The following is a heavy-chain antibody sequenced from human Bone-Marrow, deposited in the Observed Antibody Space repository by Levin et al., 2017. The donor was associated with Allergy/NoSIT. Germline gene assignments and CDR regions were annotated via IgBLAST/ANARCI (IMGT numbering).Heavy chain of an antibody. J-gene: IGHJ4*02. Sequence: GGSLRLSCAASGFMFDDSAMHWVRQAPGKGLEWVSGISWDSGSIYYADSVKGRFTISRDNAKNSLFLQMNSLRAEDTALYYCAKGTGMAMTKGSIDYWGQGTLITVSS. V-gene: IGHV3-9*01. CDR1: GFMFDDSA. CDR3: AKGTGMAMTKGSIDY. CDR2: ISWDSGSI. D-gene: IGHD5-24*01.